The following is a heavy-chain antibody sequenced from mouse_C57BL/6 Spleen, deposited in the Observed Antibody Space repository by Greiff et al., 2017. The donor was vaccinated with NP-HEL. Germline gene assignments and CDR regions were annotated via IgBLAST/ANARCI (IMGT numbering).Heavy chain of an antibody. CDR3: ARVYSNYWYFDV. D-gene: IGHD2-5*01. V-gene: IGHV1-59*01. J-gene: IGHJ1*03. CDR2: IDPSDSYT. CDR1: GYTFTSYW. Sequence: HVQLQQPGAELVRPGTSVKLSCKASGYTFTSYWMHWVKQRPGQGLEWIGVIDPSDSYTNYNQKFKGKATLTVDTSSSTAYMQLSSLTSEDSAVYYCARVYSNYWYFDVWGTGTTVTVSS.